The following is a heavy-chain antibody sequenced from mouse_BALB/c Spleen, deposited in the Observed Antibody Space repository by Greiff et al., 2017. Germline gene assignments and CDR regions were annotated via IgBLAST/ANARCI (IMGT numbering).Heavy chain of an antibody. Sequence: QVQLKQSGPELVKPGASVRISCKASGYTFTSYYIHWVKQRPGQGLEWIGWIYPGNVNTKYNEKFKGKATLTADKSSSTAYMQLSSLTSEDSAVYFCGRGLTTDFAYWGQGTLVTVSA. CDR1: GYTFTSYY. D-gene: IGHD1-1*01. J-gene: IGHJ3*01. CDR3: GRGLTTDFAY. V-gene: IGHV1S56*01. CDR2: IYPGNVNT.